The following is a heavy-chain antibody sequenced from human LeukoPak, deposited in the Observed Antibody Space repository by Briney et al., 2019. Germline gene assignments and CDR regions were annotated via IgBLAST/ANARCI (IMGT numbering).Heavy chain of an antibody. CDR2: ISSSSNAI. CDR3: ARGRDHAIDI. CDR1: GLAFTTSA. V-gene: IGHV3-48*01. J-gene: IGHJ3*02. Sequence: GGSLRLSCAASGLAFTTSAMNWVRQTPGKGLEWLSFISSSSNAIYYGDSVRGRFTISRDNAKNSLYLQMNSLRAEDTAIYFCARGRDHAIDIWGQGTRVTVSS.